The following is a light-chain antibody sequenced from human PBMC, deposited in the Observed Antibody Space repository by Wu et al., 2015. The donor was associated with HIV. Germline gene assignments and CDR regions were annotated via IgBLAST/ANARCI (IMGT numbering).Light chain of an antibody. CDR1: QSINSNS. J-gene: IGKJ4*01. V-gene: IGKV3-20*01. CDR2: AAS. CDR3: QQYSSSAIT. Sequence: EIVLTQSPGTLSLSPEERATLSCRASQSINSNSLAWYQQKPGQAPRLLIYAASDRATDIPDRFSGSGSGTDFTLTINRVEPEDFAVYYCQQYSSSAITFGGGTKVEIK.